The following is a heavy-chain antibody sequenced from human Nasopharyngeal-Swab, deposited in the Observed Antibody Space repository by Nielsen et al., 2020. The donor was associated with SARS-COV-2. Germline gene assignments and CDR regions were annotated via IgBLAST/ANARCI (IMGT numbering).Heavy chain of an antibody. CDR3: ARVRYYGSGDYRPHYFDF. V-gene: IGHV3-21*01. Sequence: GESLKISCAASGSCFSASGMCWVRRAPGKGLEWVSSISIGNSYILYADSVKGRFTISRDNVRESLFLQMNSLTADDTAVYYCARVRYYGSGDYRPHYFDFWGHGTLVTVSS. D-gene: IGHD3-10*01. CDR2: ISIGNSYI. CDR1: GSCFSASG. J-gene: IGHJ4*01.